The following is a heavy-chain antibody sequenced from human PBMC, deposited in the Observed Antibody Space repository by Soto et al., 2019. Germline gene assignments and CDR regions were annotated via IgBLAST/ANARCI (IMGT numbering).Heavy chain of an antibody. CDR1: GYTFTSYG. CDR3: ARDLGATPLGNWFDP. D-gene: IGHD1-26*01. Sequence: QVQLVQSGAEVKKPGASVKVSCKASGYTFTSYGISWVRQAPGQGLEWMGWISAYNGNTNYAQKLQGRVTMTTDTSTSTADMELRSLRSDDTAVYYCARDLGATPLGNWFDPWGQGTLVTVSS. CDR2: ISAYNGNT. V-gene: IGHV1-18*01. J-gene: IGHJ5*02.